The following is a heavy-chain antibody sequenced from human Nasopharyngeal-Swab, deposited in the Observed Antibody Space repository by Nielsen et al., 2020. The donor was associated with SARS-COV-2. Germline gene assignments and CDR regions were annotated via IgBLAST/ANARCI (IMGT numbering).Heavy chain of an antibody. CDR2: IWYDGSNK. D-gene: IGHD2-15*01. Sequence: WIRQPPGKGLEWVAVIWYDGSNKYYADSVKGRFTISRDNSKNTLYLQMNILRAEDTAVYYCARDGGYCSGGSCYPMIDYWGQGTLVTVSS. V-gene: IGHV3-33*01. J-gene: IGHJ4*02. CDR3: ARDGGYCSGGSCYPMIDY.